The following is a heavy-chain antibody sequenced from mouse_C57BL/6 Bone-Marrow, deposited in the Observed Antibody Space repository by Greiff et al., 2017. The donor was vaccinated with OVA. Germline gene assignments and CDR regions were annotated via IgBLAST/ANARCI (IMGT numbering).Heavy chain of an antibody. V-gene: IGHV5-4*01. Sequence: EVKLEESGGGLVKPGGSLKLSCAASGFTFSSYAMSWVRQTPEKRLEWVATISDGGSYTYYPDNVKGRFTISRDNAKNNLYLQMSHLKSEDTAMYYCAREKNYGNPLDYWGQGTTLTVSS. CDR1: GFTFSSYA. CDR3: AREKNYGNPLDY. J-gene: IGHJ2*01. D-gene: IGHD2-1*01. CDR2: ISDGGSYT.